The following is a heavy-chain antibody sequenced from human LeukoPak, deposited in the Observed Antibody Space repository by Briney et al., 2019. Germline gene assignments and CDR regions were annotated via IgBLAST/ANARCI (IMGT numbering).Heavy chain of an antibody. CDR1: GYTFISYG. Sequence: ASVKVSCKGSGYTFISYGITWVRQAPGQGLEWMGWISAYNGHTNYAQKLQGRVTMTTDTSTSTAYMELRSLRSDDTAVYYCAREEADSGTYYVDHWGQGTLVTVSS. D-gene: IGHD1-26*01. J-gene: IGHJ4*02. V-gene: IGHV1-18*01. CDR2: ISAYNGHT. CDR3: AREEADSGTYYVDH.